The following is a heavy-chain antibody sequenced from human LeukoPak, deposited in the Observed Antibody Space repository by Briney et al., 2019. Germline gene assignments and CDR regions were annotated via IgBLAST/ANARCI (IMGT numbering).Heavy chain of an antibody. J-gene: IGHJ1*01. CDR3: ARDEGCRGSSCSRGYFEP. CDR1: GGSISSDF. D-gene: IGHD2-2*01. V-gene: IGHV4-59*01. CDR2: MYYSGLT. Sequence: PSETLSLTCTVSGGSISSDFWSWIRQPPGKGLEWIRQMYYSGLTDYNPSLKSRVAIFVDPSKNQFSLRLSSVTAADTAVYYCARDEGCRGSSCSRGYFEPWGQGTLVTVSS.